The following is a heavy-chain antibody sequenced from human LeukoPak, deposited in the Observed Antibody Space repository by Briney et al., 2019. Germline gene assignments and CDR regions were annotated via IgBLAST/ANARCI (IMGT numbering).Heavy chain of an antibody. CDR3: ARETDIPGYSSGFDY. J-gene: IGHJ4*02. CDR2: IKQDGSEK. D-gene: IGHD6-19*01. Sequence: PGGSLRLSCAASGFTFSSYWMSWVRQAPGKGLEWVANIKQDGSEKYYVDSVKGRFTISRDNAKNSLYLQMNSLRAEDTAVYYCARETDIPGYSSGFDYWGQGTLVTVSS. CDR1: GFTFSSYW. V-gene: IGHV3-7*03.